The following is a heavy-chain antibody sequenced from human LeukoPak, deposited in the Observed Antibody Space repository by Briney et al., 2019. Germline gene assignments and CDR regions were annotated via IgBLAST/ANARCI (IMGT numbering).Heavy chain of an antibody. CDR3: ARGIDGYYDY. D-gene: IGHD3-22*01. CDR1: GFTFSSYA. CDR2: INPDGSRI. J-gene: IGHJ4*02. V-gene: IGHV3-7*01. Sequence: GGSLRLSCAASGFTFSSYAMSWVRQAPGKGLDWLGNINPDGSRINYVDSVKGRFTFSRDNAKNSLYLQMNSLRAEDTAVYYCARGIDGYYDYWGQGTLVTVSS.